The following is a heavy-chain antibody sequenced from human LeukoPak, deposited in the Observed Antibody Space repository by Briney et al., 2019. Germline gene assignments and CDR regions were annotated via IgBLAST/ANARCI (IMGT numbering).Heavy chain of an antibody. CDR2: IYHSGST. J-gene: IGHJ4*02. CDR1: GGSISSSNW. CDR3: ARVRWELXYFDY. V-gene: IGHV4-4*02. Sequence: SETLSLTCAVSGGSISSSNWWSWVRQPPGKGLEWIGEIYHSGSTNYNPSLKSRVTISVDKSKNQFSPKLSSVTAADTAVYYCARVRWELXYFDYXGQGTLVTVSS. D-gene: IGHD1-26*01.